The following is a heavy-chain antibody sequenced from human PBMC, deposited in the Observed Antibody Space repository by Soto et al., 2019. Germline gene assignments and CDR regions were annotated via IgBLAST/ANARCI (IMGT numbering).Heavy chain of an antibody. CDR3: ARAKLSGYCSGGSCYQVRPNWFDP. V-gene: IGHV4-61*01. J-gene: IGHJ5*02. D-gene: IGHD2-15*01. Sequence: ETLSLTCTVSGGSVSSGSYYWSWIPQPPGKGLEWIGYIYYSGSTNYNPSLKSRVTISVDTPKNQFSLKLSSVTAADTAVYYCARAKLSGYCSGGSCYQVRPNWFDPWGQGTLVTVSS. CDR1: GGSVSSGSYY. CDR2: IYYSGST.